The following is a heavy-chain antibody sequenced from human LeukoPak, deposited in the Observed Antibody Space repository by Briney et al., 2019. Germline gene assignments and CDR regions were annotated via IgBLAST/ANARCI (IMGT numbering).Heavy chain of an antibody. CDR1: GITFSTYA. CDR2: ISGNGAGT. J-gene: IGHJ5*02. D-gene: IGHD2-2*01. V-gene: IGHV3-23*01. Sequence: GGSLRLSCAASGITFSTYAMSWVRQAAGKGLEWVSSISGNGAGTYYADSVKGRFTISRDNAKNSLYLQMNSLRAEDTAVYYCARASPDCSSTSCRVYNWFDPWGQGTLVTVSS. CDR3: ARASPDCSSTSCRVYNWFDP.